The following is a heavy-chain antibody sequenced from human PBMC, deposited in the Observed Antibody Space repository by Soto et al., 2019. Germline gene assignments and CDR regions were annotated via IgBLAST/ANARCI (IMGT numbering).Heavy chain of an antibody. Sequence: SVKVSCKASGGTFSSYAISWVRQAPGQGLEWMGGIIPINGTTNYAQKFQGRVTITRDTSASTAYMELSSLRSEDTAVYYCARGFPLWFDPWGQGTLVTVSS. CDR3: ARGFPLWFDP. J-gene: IGHJ5*02. D-gene: IGHD3-16*02. V-gene: IGHV1-69*05. CDR2: IIPINGTT. CDR1: GGTFSSYA.